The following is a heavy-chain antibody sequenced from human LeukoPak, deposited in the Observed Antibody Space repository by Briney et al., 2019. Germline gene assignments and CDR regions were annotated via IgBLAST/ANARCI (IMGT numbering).Heavy chain of an antibody. CDR1: GFTFSSYA. J-gene: IGHJ4*02. CDR2: ISYDGSNK. CDR3: ARDDPPYCSGDCAPDY. D-gene: IGHD2-21*02. Sequence: GGSLRLSCAASGFTFSSYAMHWVRQAPGKGLEWVAVISYDGSNKYYADSVKGRFTISRDNSKNTLYLQMNSLRAEDTAVYYCARDDPPYCSGDCAPDYWGQGTLVTVSS. V-gene: IGHV3-30-3*01.